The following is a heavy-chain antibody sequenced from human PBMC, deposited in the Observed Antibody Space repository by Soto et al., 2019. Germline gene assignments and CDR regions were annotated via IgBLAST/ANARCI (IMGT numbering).Heavy chain of an antibody. CDR3: SASGSDKCVDS. J-gene: IGHJ5*01. V-gene: IGHV3-73*02. CDR1: GFTFSGSA. Sequence: EVQLVESGGGLVQPGGSLELSCATSGFTFSGSALHWVRQASGKGLEWVARIRSKANYYATAYVASVKGRFTISKDDSKKTVYLQMNSLKTEYTAVYYCSASGSDKCVDSWGHGNLVSVSS. D-gene: IGHD5-12*01. CDR2: IRSKANYYAT.